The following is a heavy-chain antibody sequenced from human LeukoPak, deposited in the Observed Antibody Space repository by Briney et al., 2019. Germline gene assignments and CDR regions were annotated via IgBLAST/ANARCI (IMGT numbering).Heavy chain of an antibody. CDR1: GYTFTSYY. J-gene: IGHJ6*02. CDR3: ARVDIVVVPAAVYYYYGMDV. CDR2: INPSGGST. D-gene: IGHD2-2*01. Sequence: ASVKVSCKASGYTFTSYYMHWVRQAPGQGLEWMGIINPSGGSTSYAQKFQGRVTMTRDTSTSTVYMELSSLRSEDTAVYYCARVDIVVVPAAVYYYYGMDVWGQGTTVTVSS. V-gene: IGHV1-46*01.